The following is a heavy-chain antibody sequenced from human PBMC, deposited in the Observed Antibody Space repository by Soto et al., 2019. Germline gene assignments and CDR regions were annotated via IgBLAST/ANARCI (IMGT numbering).Heavy chain of an antibody. Sequence: PVGSLRLSCAASGFTFNSYAMNWVRQAPGKGLEWVSSISGGGGGTYYADSVKGRLTISRDNSKNTLYLQMNSLRAEDTALYYCAKGSHYDILTAYHAFDYWGQGTLVTVSS. CDR2: ISGGGGGT. V-gene: IGHV3-23*01. CDR3: AKGSHYDILTAYHAFDY. J-gene: IGHJ4*02. D-gene: IGHD3-9*01. CDR1: GFTFNSYA.